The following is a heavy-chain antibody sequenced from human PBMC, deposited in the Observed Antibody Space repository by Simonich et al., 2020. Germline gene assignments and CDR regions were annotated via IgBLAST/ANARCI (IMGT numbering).Heavy chain of an antibody. J-gene: IGHJ6*02. CDR3: ARESHPSQMVRGVSYYYYGMDV. CDR2: IIPIFGTA. D-gene: IGHD3-10*01. V-gene: IGHV1-69*13. CDR1: GGTFSSYA. Sequence: QVQLVQSGAEVKKPGSSVKVSCKASGGTFSSYAISWVRQAPGQGLEGTGGIIPIFGTANNAQKVQGRVTINADESTSTAYMELSSRRSEDTAVYYCARESHPSQMVRGVSYYYYGMDVWGQGTTVTVSS.